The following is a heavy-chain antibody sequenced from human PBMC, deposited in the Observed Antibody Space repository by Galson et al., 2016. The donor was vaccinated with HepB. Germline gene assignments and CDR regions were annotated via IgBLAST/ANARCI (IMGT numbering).Heavy chain of an antibody. CDR2: IGVGSGDI. CDR3: AADSHDTYSYP. V-gene: IGHV1-58*01. CDR1: GFTFSSST. D-gene: IGHD2-21*01. Sequence: SVKVSCKASGFTFSSSTVQWVRQARGQRLEWMGWIGVGSGDISYAQKFQERVTITSDTSTSTAYMELSSLRSEDTAVYYSAADSHDTYSYPWGQGTLVTVSS. J-gene: IGHJ5*02.